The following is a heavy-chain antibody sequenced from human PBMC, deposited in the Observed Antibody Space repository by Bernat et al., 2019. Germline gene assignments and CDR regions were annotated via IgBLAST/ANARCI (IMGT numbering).Heavy chain of an antibody. CDR3: ASQGCSGGSCLDY. D-gene: IGHD2-15*01. CDR1: GFTFSSYG. J-gene: IGHJ4*02. Sequence: QVQLVESGGGVVQPGRSLRLSCAASGFTFSSYGMHWVRQAPGKGLEWVAVIWYDGSNKYYADSVKGRFTISRDNSQNTLYLQMNSLRAEDTAVYYCASQGCSGGSCLDYWGQGTLVTVSS. CDR2: IWYDGSNK. V-gene: IGHV3-33*01.